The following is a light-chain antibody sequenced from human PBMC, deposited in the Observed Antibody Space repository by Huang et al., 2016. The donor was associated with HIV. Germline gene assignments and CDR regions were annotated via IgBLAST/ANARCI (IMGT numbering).Light chain of an antibody. CDR3: MQGTHWLWT. J-gene: IGKJ1*01. CDR1: QSLVHSDGNTY. Sequence: DVVMTQSPLSLPVTLGQLASISCRSSQSLVHSDGNTYLNWFHQRPGQSPRRLIYKVSNRDSGVPDRFSGSGSGTDFTLKISRVEAEDVGVFYCMQGTHWLWTFGQGTKVEIK. CDR2: KVS. V-gene: IGKV2-30*02.